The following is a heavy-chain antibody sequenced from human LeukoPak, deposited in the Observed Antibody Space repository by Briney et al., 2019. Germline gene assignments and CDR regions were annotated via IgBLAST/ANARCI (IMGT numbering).Heavy chain of an antibody. CDR3: ATDAGGYTPVKLHFDY. J-gene: IGHJ4*02. Sequence: ASVKVSCKVSGYTLTELSMHWVRQAPGKGLEWMGGFDPEDGETIYAQKFQGRVTMTEDTSTDTAYVELSSLRSEDTAVYYCATDAGGYTPVKLHFDYWGQGTLVTVSS. CDR2: FDPEDGET. CDR1: GYTLTELS. V-gene: IGHV1-24*01. D-gene: IGHD5-12*01.